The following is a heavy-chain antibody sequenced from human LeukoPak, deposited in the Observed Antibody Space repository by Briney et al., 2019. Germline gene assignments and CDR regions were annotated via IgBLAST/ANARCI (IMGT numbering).Heavy chain of an antibody. CDR2: IYPGDSDT. V-gene: IGHV5-51*01. D-gene: IGHD2-15*01. Sequence: GEPLKISCQGSGYSFTSYWIGWVRQMPGKGLEWMGIIYPGDSDTRYSPSFQGQVTISADKSISTAYLQWSSLKASDTAMYYCARHYCSGGSCYSRYYYGMDVWGQGTTVTVSS. CDR3: ARHYCSGGSCYSRYYYGMDV. CDR1: GYSFTSYW. J-gene: IGHJ6*02.